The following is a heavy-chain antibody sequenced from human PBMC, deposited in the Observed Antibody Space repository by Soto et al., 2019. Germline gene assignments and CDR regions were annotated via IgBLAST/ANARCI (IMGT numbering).Heavy chain of an antibody. CDR1: GFTFSSYA. Sequence: GGSLRLSCAASGFTFSSYAMHWVRQAPGKGLEYVSAISSNGGSTYYANSVKGRFTISRDNSKNTLYLQMGSLRAEDMAGYYCARDGIAAVGPIFDYWGQGTLVTVSS. V-gene: IGHV3-64*01. CDR2: ISSNGGST. D-gene: IGHD6-13*01. CDR3: ARDGIAAVGPIFDY. J-gene: IGHJ4*02.